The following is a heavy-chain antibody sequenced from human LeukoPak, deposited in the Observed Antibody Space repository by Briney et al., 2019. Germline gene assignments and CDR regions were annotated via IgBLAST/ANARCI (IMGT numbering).Heavy chain of an antibody. Sequence: GSLRLSCAASGFTFSGSAMHWVRQASGKGLEWVGRIRSKANSYATAYAASVEGRFTISRDDSKNTAYLQMNSLKTEDTAVYYCTRSDGGFDYWGQGTLVTVSS. J-gene: IGHJ4*02. V-gene: IGHV3-73*01. CDR2: IRSKANSYAT. CDR3: TRSDGGFDY. CDR1: GFTFSGSA. D-gene: IGHD4-23*01.